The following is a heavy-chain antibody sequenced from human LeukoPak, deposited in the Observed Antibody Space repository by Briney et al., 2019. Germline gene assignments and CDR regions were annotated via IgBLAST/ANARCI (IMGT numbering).Heavy chain of an antibody. J-gene: IGHJ5*02. D-gene: IGHD2-15*01. CDR2: ISAYNGNT. V-gene: IGHV1-18*01. CDR3: AREGSLHHSGDHYLSWFDP. Sequence: ASVKVSFKTSGFTFNTYGIAWVRQAPGQGLEWMGWISAYNGNTNYAQNLQDRVTMTTDTSTTTAYMELRGLRSDDTAVYYCAREGSLHHSGDHYLSWFDPWGQGTLVTVSS. CDR1: GFTFNTYG.